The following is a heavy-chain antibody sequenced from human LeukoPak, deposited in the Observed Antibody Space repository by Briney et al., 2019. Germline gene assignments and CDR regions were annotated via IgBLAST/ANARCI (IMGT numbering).Heavy chain of an antibody. CDR1: GGTFSSYA. D-gene: IGHD3-3*01. CDR2: IIPIFGTA. J-gene: IGHJ6*02. CDR3: ARDALERFLESYYYYGMDV. V-gene: IGHV1-69*13. Sequence: SVTVSCKASGGTFSSYAISWVRQAPGQGLEWMGGIIPIFGTANYAQKFQGRVTITADESTSTAYMELSSLRSEDTAVYYCARDALERFLESYYYYGMDVWGQGTTVTVSS.